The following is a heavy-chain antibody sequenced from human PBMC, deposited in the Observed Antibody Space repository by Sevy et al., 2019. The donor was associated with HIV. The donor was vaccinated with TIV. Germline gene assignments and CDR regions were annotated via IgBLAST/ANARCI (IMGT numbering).Heavy chain of an antibody. CDR2: INSDSGVT. J-gene: IGHJ6*02. CDR3: ARLTTKPTSDLYGMDV. CDR1: GYIFTDYY. V-gene: IGHV1-2*02. D-gene: IGHD4-17*01. Sequence: ASVKVSCKASGYIFTDYYIHWVRQAPGQGLEWMAWINSDSGVTNYAQRFQGEVTVTRDTSLSTAYLGLIRLRSNDTASSYCARLTTKPTSDLYGMDVWGQGATVTVSS.